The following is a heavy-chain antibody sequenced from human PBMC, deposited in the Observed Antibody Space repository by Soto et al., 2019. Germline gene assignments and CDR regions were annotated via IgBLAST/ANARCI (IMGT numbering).Heavy chain of an antibody. CDR3: ARAQELDY. J-gene: IGHJ4*02. CDR1: GGSISSSSYY. Sequence: PSETLSLTCTVSGGSISSSSYYWGWIRQPPGKGLEWVGTIYYSGSTYYNPSLKSRVTISVDNSKNTLYLQMNSLGPEDTAVYYCARAQELDYWGQGTQVTVSS. D-gene: IGHD1-26*01. V-gene: IGHV4-39*01. CDR2: IYYSGST.